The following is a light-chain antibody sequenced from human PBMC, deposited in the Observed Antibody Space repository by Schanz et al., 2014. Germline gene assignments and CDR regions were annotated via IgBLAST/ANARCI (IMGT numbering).Light chain of an antibody. V-gene: IGKV3-15*01. CDR1: QSVGRN. CDR2: GAS. J-gene: IGKJ1*01. CDR3: QQYSHWPSWA. Sequence: EILMTQSPVTLSVSPGERVTLFCRASQSVGRNLAWYQQKPGQAPRLLIYGASTRATGIPAKFSGSGSETEFPLTISRLQSEDFAVYYCQQYSHWPSWAFGQGTKVEIK.